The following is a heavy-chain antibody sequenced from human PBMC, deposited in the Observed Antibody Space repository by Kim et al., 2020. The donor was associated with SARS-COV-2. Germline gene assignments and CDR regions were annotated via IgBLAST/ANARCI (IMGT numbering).Heavy chain of an antibody. CDR2: IYYSGST. V-gene: IGHV4-39*01. D-gene: IGHD2-2*01. Sequence: SETLSLTCTVSGGSISSSSYYWGWIRQPPGKGLEWIGRIYYSGSTYYNPSLKSRVTISVDTSKNQFSLKLSSVTAADTAVYYCAGNIVVVPAAHLWGWFDPWGQGTLVTVSS. CDR3: AGNIVVVPAAHLWGWFDP. J-gene: IGHJ5*02. CDR1: GGSISSSSYY.